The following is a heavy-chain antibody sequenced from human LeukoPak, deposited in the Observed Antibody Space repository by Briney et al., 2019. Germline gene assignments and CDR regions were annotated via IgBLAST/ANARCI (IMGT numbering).Heavy chain of an antibody. CDR3: ASEYCTSSTCRFDS. Sequence: SETLSLTCTVSGGSISSHYWTWIRQPPGKGLEWIGYIYNSGSTNYNPSLKSRVTISLDTSRNQFSLKLTSVTAADTALYYCASEYCTSSTCRFDSWGQGTLVTVSS. J-gene: IGHJ4*02. CDR2: IYNSGST. V-gene: IGHV4-59*11. CDR1: GGSISSHY. D-gene: IGHD2-8*01.